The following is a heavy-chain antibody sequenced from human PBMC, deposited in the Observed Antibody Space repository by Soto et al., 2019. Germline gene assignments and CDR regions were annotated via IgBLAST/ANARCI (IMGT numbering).Heavy chain of an antibody. V-gene: IGHV4-4*02. D-gene: IGHD2-21*02. CDR2: VYHTGDT. CDR3: AREIVTAGGNNYFDP. Sequence: SETLSLTCGVSGGTVASSHWWSWVRQSPGRGLERIGNVYHTGDTNFNPSLQSRVTFSVDKSNNQFSLRLTSVTAADTAVYFCAREIVTAGGNNYFDPWGPGTLVTVSS. CDR1: GGTVASSHW. J-gene: IGHJ5*02.